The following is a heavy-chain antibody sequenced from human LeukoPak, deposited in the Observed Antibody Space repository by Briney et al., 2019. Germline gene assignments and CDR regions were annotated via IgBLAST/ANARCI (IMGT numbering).Heavy chain of an antibody. D-gene: IGHD3-10*01. V-gene: IGHV3-9*01. J-gene: IGHJ3*02. CDR2: ISWNSGSI. CDR1: GFTFDDYA. CDR3: AKDRRPVTMVQGVIITAAFDI. Sequence: GGSLRLSCAASGFTFDDYAMHWVRQAPGKGLEWVSGISWNSGSIGYADSVKGRFTISRDNAKNSLYLQMNSLRAEDTALYYCAKDRRPVTMVQGVIITAAFDIWGQRTMVTVSS.